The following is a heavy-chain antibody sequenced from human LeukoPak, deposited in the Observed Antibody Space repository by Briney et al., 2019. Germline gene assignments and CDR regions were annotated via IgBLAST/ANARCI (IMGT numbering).Heavy chain of an antibody. D-gene: IGHD3-22*01. CDR1: GFTFSSYA. CDR3: AKDANYYDSSGYPDAFDI. V-gene: IGHV3-23*01. J-gene: IGHJ3*02. CDR2: ISGSGGST. Sequence: PGGSLRLSCAASGFTFSSYAMSWVRQAPGKGLEWVSAISGSGGSTYYADSVKGRFTISRDNSKNTLYLQMNSLRAEDTAVYYCAKDANYYDSSGYPDAFDIWGQGTMVTVSS.